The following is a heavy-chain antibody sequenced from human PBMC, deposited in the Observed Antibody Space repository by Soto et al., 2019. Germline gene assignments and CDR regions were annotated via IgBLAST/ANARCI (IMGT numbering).Heavy chain of an antibody. D-gene: IGHD6-13*01. J-gene: IGHJ6*02. Sequence: PSETLSLTCAVYGGSFSGYSWSWIRQPPGKGLECIGEINHSGSTNYNPSLKSRVTISVDTSKNQFSLKLSSVTAADTAVYYCAIGRRSWYYYYGMDVWGQGTTVTVSS. CDR1: GGSFSGYS. V-gene: IGHV4-34*01. CDR2: INHSGST. CDR3: AIGRRSWYYYYGMDV.